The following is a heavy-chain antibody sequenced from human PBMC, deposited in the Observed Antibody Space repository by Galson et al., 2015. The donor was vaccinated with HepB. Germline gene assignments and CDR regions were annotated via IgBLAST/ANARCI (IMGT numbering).Heavy chain of an antibody. D-gene: IGHD5-18*01. Sequence: SLRLSCAASGFTFSSYAMHWVRQAPGKGLEWVAVISYDGSNKYYADSVKGRFTISRDNSKNTLYLQMNSLRAEDTAVYYCAREFGGEDTAMATFYFDYWGQGTLVTVSS. CDR2: ISYDGSNK. CDR1: GFTFSSYA. CDR3: AREFGGEDTAMATFYFDY. V-gene: IGHV3-30-3*01. J-gene: IGHJ4*02.